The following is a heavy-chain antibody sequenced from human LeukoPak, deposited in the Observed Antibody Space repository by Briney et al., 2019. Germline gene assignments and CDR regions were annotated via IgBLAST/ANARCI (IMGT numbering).Heavy chain of an antibody. Sequence: GGSLRLSCAASGFTFDDYAMHWVRQAPGKGLEWVSGISWNSGSIGYADSVKGRFTISRDNAKNSLYLQMNSLRAEDTALYYCAKEKSPYSYGMEVWGKGPPVTVSS. J-gene: IGHJ6*04. CDR1: GFTFDDYA. CDR2: ISWNSGSI. CDR3: AKEKSPYSYGMEV. V-gene: IGHV3-9*01.